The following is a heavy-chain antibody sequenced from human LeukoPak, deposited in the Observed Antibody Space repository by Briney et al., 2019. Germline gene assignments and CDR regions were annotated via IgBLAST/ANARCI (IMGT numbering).Heavy chain of an antibody. CDR3: AKEGDILTGYYNTFDY. Sequence: PGGSLRLSCAASGFTFSSYIMTWVRQAPGKGLEWVSTIINSDGTTYYADSVRGRFTISRDNYKNTLYLQMNSLRAEDTAVYYCAKEGDILTGYYNTFDYWGQGTLVTVSS. J-gene: IGHJ4*02. V-gene: IGHV3-23*01. CDR2: IINSDGTT. CDR1: GFTFSSYI. D-gene: IGHD3-9*01.